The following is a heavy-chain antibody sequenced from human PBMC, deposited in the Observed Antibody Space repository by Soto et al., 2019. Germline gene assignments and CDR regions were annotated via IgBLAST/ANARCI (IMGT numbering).Heavy chain of an antibody. D-gene: IGHD3-22*01. V-gene: IGHV3-21*01. Sequence: EVQLVESGGGLVKPGGSLRLSCAASGLSFGSYTMNWVRQAPGKGLEWVSSISSSSGYIYYADSVRGRFTISRDNSKNTVFLHMTSLRREDSAVYHCVKAQERSAQYFAVVITAFDFWGQGTMVTVSS. CDR3: VKAQERSAQYFAVVITAFDF. J-gene: IGHJ3*01. CDR2: ISSSSGYI. CDR1: GLSFGSYT.